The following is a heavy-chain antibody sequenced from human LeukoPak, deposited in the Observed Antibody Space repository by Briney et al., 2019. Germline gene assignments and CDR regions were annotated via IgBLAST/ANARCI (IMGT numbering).Heavy chain of an antibody. CDR3: ARYLYYDVLTGYYENMYYFDY. V-gene: IGHV1-18*01. D-gene: IGHD3-9*01. CDR2: ISAYNGNT. Sequence: LGASVKVSCKASGYTFTSYGISWVRQAPGQGLEWMGWISAYNGNTNYAQKLQGRVTMTTDTSASTAYMELRSLRSDDTAVYYCARYLYYDVLTGYYENMYYFDYWGQGTLVTVSS. CDR1: GYTFTSYG. J-gene: IGHJ4*02.